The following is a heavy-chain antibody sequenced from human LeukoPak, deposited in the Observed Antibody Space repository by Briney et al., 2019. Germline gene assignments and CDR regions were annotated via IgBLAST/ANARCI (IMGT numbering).Heavy chain of an antibody. CDR1: GYNFTIYW. D-gene: IGHD6-13*01. CDR3: ARQRSPGIAAAGIDY. Sequence: GESLKISCKGSGYNFTIYWIGWVRQMPGKGLEWMGIIYPGDSDTRYSPSFQGQVTISADKSISTAYLQWSSLKASDTAMYYCARQRSPGIAAAGIDYWGQGTLVTVSS. CDR2: IYPGDSDT. V-gene: IGHV5-51*01. J-gene: IGHJ4*02.